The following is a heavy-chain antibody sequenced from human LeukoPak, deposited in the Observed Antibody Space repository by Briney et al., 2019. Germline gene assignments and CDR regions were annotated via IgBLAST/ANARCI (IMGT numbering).Heavy chain of an antibody. CDR3: ARGEEGDDYGVFDY. CDR1: GGSISSDSYY. V-gene: IGHV4-61*10. CDR2: IYYSGST. D-gene: IGHD4-17*01. J-gene: IGHJ4*02. Sequence: PSETLSLTCTVSGGSISSDSYYYNWIRQPAGKGLEWIGYIYYSGSTNYNPSLKSRVTISVDTSKNQFSLKLSSVTAADTAVYYCARGEEGDDYGVFDYWGQGTLVTVSS.